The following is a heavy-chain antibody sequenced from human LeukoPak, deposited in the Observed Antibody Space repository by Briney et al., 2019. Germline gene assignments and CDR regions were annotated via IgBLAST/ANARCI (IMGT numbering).Heavy chain of an antibody. J-gene: IGHJ3*01. V-gene: IGHV4-61*02. CDR3: ARATIFGVVILD. D-gene: IGHD3-3*01. CDR2: IYTSGST. Sequence: PSETLSLTCTVSGGSISSGSYYWSWIRQPAGKGLEWIGRIYTSGSTNYSPSLKSRVIISVDTSKNQFSLKLSSVTAADTAVYYCARATIFGVVILDWGQGTMVTVSS. CDR1: GGSISSGSYY.